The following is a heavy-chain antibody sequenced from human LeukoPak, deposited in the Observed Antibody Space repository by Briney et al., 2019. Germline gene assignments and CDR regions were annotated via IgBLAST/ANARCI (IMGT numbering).Heavy chain of an antibody. J-gene: IGHJ4*02. CDR2: ISSSGSNT. CDR3: ARALSGDYQPD. CDR1: GLIFSSYE. Sequence: GRSLRLSCAVSGLIFSSYEMNWVRQAPGKGLEWISYISSSGSNTQYADSVKGRFNIYRDNHKQSLYLQMNRLSSDHTPVFYCARALSGDYQPDWGPGTLVT. V-gene: IGHV3-48*03. D-gene: IGHD4-17*01.